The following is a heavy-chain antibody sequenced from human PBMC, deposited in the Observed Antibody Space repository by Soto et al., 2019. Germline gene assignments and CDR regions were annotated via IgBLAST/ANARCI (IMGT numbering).Heavy chain of an antibody. J-gene: IGHJ6*02. D-gene: IGHD3-3*01. CDR2: IYSGGST. Sequence: GSLRLSCAASGFTVSSNYMSWVRQAPGKGLEWVSVIYSGGSTYYADSVKGRFTISRDNSKNTLYLQMNSLRDEDTAVYYCARDGITIFGVVIGYYYGMDVWGQGTTVTVSS. V-gene: IGHV3-53*01. CDR3: ARDGITIFGVVIGYYYGMDV. CDR1: GFTVSSNY.